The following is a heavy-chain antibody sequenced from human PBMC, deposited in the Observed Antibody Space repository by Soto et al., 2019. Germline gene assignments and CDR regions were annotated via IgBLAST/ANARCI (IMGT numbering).Heavy chain of an antibody. CDR2: ISAYNSNT. CDR3: ARDLPPLAY. V-gene: IGHV1-18*01. J-gene: IGHJ4*02. D-gene: IGHD6-13*01. Sequence: QVQLVQSGAEVKKPGASLKVSCKASGYTFPSYYITWVRQAPGQVLVWMGWISAYNSNTNYAQRLQGRVTVAPDPSTSTAYMELRSRRSDDTAVYYCARDLPPLAYWGQGTLVTYSS. CDR1: GYTFPSYY.